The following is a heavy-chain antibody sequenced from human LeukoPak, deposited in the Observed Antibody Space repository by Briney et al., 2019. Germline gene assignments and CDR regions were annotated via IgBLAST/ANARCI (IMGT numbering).Heavy chain of an antibody. CDR2: ISYDGSNK. D-gene: IGHD6-13*01. J-gene: IGHJ4*02. CDR1: GFTFSSYA. V-gene: IGHV3-30-3*01. CDR3: ARGETTSSWSTFDY. Sequence: GRSLRLSCAASGFTFSSYAMHWVRQAPGKGLEWVAVISYDGSNKYYADSVKGRFTISRDNTKNTVYLQMNNLRAEDTAVYYCARGETTSSWSTFDYWGQGTLVTVSS.